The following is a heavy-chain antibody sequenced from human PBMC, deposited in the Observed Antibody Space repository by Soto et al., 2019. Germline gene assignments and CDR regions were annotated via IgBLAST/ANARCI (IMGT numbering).Heavy chain of an antibody. V-gene: IGHV1-46*03. CDR3: ARDGGIAAAGKEDFDY. D-gene: IGHD6-13*01. J-gene: IGHJ4*02. CDR2: INPSGGST. CDR1: GYTFTSYY. Sequence: QVQLVQSGAEVKKPGASVKGSCKASGYTFTSYYMHWVRQAPGQGLEWMGIINPSGGSTSYAQKLQGRVTMTRDTSTSTVYMELSSLRSEDTAVYYCARDGGIAAAGKEDFDYWGQGTLVTVSS.